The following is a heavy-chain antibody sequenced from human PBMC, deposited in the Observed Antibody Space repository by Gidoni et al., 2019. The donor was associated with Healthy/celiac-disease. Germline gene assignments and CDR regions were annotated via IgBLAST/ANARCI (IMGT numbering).Heavy chain of an antibody. V-gene: IGHV4-34*01. Sequence: QVQLQQWGAALLKPSETLSLTCAVYGGSFSGYYWSWIRQPPGKGLEWIGEINHSGSTNYNPSLKSRVTISVDTSKNQFSLKLSSVTAADTAVYYCARVDRYYYYGMDVWGQGTTVTVSS. J-gene: IGHJ6*02. D-gene: IGHD2-2*03. CDR1: GGSFSGYY. CDR3: ARVDRYYYYGMDV. CDR2: INHSGST.